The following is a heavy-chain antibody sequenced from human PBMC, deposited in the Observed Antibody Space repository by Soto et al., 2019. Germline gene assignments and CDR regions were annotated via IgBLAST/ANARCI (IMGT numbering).Heavy chain of an antibody. CDR1: GFNFGGSS. CDR3: ATSTSWYSFH. D-gene: IGHD6-13*01. V-gene: IGHV3-21*01. CDR2: ISDSGGFI. Sequence: EVLLVESGGGLVKPGGSLRLSCAASGFNFGGSSMNWVRQSPRKALEWVSSISDSGGFIKYADSVKGRFTISRDNAKNSLFLQMDGLRADDTAVYYCATSTSWYSFHWGQGTLVTGSS. J-gene: IGHJ4*02.